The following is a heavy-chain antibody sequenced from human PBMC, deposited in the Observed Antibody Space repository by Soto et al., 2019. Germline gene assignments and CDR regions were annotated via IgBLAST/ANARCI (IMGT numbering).Heavy chain of an antibody. CDR1: GYTFTSHD. CDR3: SSLSSMDV. CDR2: ISPYSGNT. D-gene: IGHD6-6*01. V-gene: IGHV1-8*01. J-gene: IGHJ6*02. Sequence: ASVKVSCKASGYTFTSHDIHWLRQASGQGLEWMGSISPYSGNTAFAPKSQDRIAMTRDTSITTAYMELNSLSSGDTAVYFCSSLSSMDVWGQGTTVTVSS.